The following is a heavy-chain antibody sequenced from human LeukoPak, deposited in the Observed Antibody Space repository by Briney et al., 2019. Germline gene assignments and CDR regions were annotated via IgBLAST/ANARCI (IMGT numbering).Heavy chain of an antibody. CDR1: GFTVISNY. Sequence: PGGSLRLSCAASGFTVISNYMSWVRQAPGKGLEWVSVIYSGGSTYYADSVKGRFTISRDNSKNTLYLQMNSLRAEDTAVYYCARETRLLWFGEIGYFDYWGQGTLVTVSS. CDR2: IYSGGST. D-gene: IGHD3-10*01. V-gene: IGHV3-53*01. CDR3: ARETRLLWFGEIGYFDY. J-gene: IGHJ4*02.